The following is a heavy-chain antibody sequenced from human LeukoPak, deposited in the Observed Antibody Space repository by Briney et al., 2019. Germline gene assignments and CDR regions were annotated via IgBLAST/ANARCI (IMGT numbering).Heavy chain of an antibody. J-gene: IGHJ3*02. CDR3: ARGGLHHAFDI. CDR1: GFIFSSYW. D-gene: IGHD2-15*01. V-gene: IGHV3-74*01. Sequence: PGGSLRLSCAASGFIFSSYWIYWVRQVPGKGLVYVSRINNEGSGTTYADSVRGRFTSSRDNTNNKVYLQMNSLRVEDTAVYYCARGGLHHAFDIWGQGTMVTVSS. CDR2: INNEGSGT.